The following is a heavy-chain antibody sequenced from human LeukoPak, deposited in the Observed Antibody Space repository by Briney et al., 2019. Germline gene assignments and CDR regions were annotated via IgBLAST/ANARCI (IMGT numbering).Heavy chain of an antibody. Sequence: ASVKVSCEASGYTFTSYGISWVRQAPGQGLEWMGWISAYNGNTNYAQKLQGRVTMTTDTSTSTAYMELRSLRSDDTAVYYCARAPTFYGSGSYYNVPDYWGQGTLVTVSS. V-gene: IGHV1-18*01. CDR2: ISAYNGNT. CDR1: GYTFTSYG. D-gene: IGHD3-10*01. CDR3: ARAPTFYGSGSYYNVPDY. J-gene: IGHJ4*02.